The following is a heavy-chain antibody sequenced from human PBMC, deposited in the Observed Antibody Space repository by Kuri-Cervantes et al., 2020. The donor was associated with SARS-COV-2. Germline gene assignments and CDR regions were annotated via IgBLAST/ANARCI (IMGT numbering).Heavy chain of an antibody. J-gene: IGHJ6*02. Sequence: GSLRLSCTVSGGSISSYYWSWIRQPAGKGLEWIGRIYTSESTNYNPSLKSRVTMSVDTSKNQFSLKLSSVTAADTAVYYCARDLIAAAGQYYYYGMDVWGQGTTVTVSS. D-gene: IGHD6-13*01. V-gene: IGHV4-4*07. CDR2: IYTSEST. CDR3: ARDLIAAAGQYYYYGMDV. CDR1: GGSISSYY.